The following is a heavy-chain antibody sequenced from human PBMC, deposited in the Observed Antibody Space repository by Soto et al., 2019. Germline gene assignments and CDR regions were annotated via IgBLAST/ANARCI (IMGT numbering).Heavy chain of an antibody. CDR3: MLGSGWKDFDY. CDR2: IYYSGST. Sequence: SETLSLTCTVSGGSISGSSYYWSWIRQPPGKGLEWIGNIYYSGSTYYNPSLKSRVTISVDTSKNQFSLKLSSVTAADTAVYYCMLGSGWKDFDYWGQGTLVTVSS. D-gene: IGHD3-22*01. J-gene: IGHJ4*02. CDR1: GGSISGSSYY. V-gene: IGHV4-39*01.